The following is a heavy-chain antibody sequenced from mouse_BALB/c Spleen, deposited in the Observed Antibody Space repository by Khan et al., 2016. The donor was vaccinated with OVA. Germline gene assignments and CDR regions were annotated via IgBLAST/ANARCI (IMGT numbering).Heavy chain of an antibody. CDR2: ISSGGDYT. Sequence: EVKLLETGGDLVKPGGSLKLSCAASGFIFSSYSMSWVRQTPDKRLEWVATISSGGDYTYYPDSVKGRFTISRDDAKNTLYLQMSSLKSEDTAMYYCASHLTGSFAYWGQGTLLTVSA. CDR3: ASHLTGSFAY. D-gene: IGHD4-1*01. CDR1: GFIFSSYS. V-gene: IGHV5-6*02. J-gene: IGHJ3*01.